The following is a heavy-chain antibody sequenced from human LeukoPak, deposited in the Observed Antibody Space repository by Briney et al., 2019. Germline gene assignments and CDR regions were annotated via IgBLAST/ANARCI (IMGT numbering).Heavy chain of an antibody. J-gene: IGHJ4*02. CDR1: GYTFTGYY. CDR2: INPNSGGT. CDR3: ARGKALVGASDY. Sequence: ASVKVSCKASGYTFTGYYMHWVRQAPGQGLEWMGWINPNSGGTNYAQKFQGRVTMTRDTSISTAYMELRSLRSDDTAVYYCARGKALVGASDYWGQGTLVTVSS. D-gene: IGHD1-26*01. V-gene: IGHV1-2*02.